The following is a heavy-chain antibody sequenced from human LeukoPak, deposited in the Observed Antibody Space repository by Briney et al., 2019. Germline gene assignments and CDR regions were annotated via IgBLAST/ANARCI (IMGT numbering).Heavy chain of an antibody. J-gene: IGHJ4*02. V-gene: IGHV3-23*01. CDR3: AKVDIVVVPAATRFDY. CDR1: GFTLSSYA. CDR2: ISGSGGST. Sequence: GGSLRLSCAASGFTLSSYAMSWVRQAPGKGLEWVSAISGSGGSTYYADSVKGRFTISRDNSKNTLYLQMNSLRAEDTAVYYCAKVDIVVVPAATRFDYWGQGTLVTVSS. D-gene: IGHD2-2*03.